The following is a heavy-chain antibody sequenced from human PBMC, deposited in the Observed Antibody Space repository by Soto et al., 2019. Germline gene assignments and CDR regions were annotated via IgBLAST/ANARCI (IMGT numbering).Heavy chain of an antibody. J-gene: IGHJ4*01. CDR2: IYPSDSTT. D-gene: IGHD6-19*01. CDR1: GNSFIPYW. Sequence: LGESLKISCKASGNSFIPYWIGWVRQMPGEGLEWMGIIYPSDSTTRYSPSFQGQVSISADKSISTAYLQWSSLKASDTAMYYCARRLSYSSGWDCWGQGTLVTVSS. CDR3: ARRLSYSSGWDC. V-gene: IGHV5-51*01.